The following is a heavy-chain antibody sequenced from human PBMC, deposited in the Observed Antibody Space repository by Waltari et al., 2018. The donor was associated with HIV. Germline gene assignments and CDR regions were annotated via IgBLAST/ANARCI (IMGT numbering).Heavy chain of an antibody. CDR3: AKDLWDGYKSPLDY. D-gene: IGHD5-12*01. Sequence: QVQLVESGGGVVQHGRSLRLSCVASGFTFSNYGFHWVRQAPGKGLEWVAVISNDGTNKFYADPVKGRFTISRDNSKNTLYLQMNSLRAEDTAVYYCAKDLWDGYKSPLDYWGQGTLVTVSS. V-gene: IGHV3-30*18. CDR1: GFTFSNYG. CDR2: ISNDGTNK. J-gene: IGHJ4*02.